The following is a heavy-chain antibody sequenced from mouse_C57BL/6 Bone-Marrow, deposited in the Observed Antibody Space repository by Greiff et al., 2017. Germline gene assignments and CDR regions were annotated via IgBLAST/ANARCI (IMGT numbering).Heavy chain of an antibody. Sequence: QQPGTELVKPGASVKLSCKASGYTFTRYWMHWVKQRPGQGLEWIGNINPSNGGTNYNEKFKSKATLTVDKSSSTAYMQLSSLTSEDSAVYYCARRYGSSPHWDFDGWGTGTTVTVAS. CDR3: ARRYGSSPHWDFDG. J-gene: IGHJ1*03. CDR1: GYTFTRYW. V-gene: IGHV1-53*01. D-gene: IGHD1-1*01. CDR2: INPSNGGT.